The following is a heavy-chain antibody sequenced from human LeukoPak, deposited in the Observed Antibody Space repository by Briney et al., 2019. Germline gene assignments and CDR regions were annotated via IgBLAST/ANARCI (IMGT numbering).Heavy chain of an antibody. CDR1: GFTFSTYG. Sequence: GGSLRLSCAASGFTFSTYGMNWVRQAPGKGLEWVSYISSSSSHIYYADSVKGRFTISRDNAKNSLYLQMNSLRAEDTAVYYCARAYCSSISCYYYFDYWGQGTLVTVSS. CDR3: ARAYCSSISCYYYFDY. D-gene: IGHD2-2*01. J-gene: IGHJ4*02. V-gene: IGHV3-21*01. CDR2: ISSSSSHI.